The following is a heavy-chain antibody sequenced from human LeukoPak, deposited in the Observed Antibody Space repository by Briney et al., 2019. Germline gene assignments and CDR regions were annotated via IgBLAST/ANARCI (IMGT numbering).Heavy chain of an antibody. CDR3: ARGRGDFIIFDY. V-gene: IGHV4-59*01. D-gene: IGHD2-21*02. Sequence: SETLSLTCTVSGASISSYYWSWIRQPPGKGLEWIGYIFYYGSTKYNPSLKSRVTISVDTSKNQFSLKLKSVTAADTAVYYCARGRGDFIIFDYWGQGTLVTVSS. CDR2: IFYYGST. CDR1: GASISSYY. J-gene: IGHJ4*02.